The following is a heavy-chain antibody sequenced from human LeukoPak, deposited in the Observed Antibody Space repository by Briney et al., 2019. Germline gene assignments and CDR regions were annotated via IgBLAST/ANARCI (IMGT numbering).Heavy chain of an antibody. V-gene: IGHV1-18*01. CDR2: ISAYNGNT. CDR1: GYTFTSYG. Sequence: GASVKVSCKASGYTFTSYGISWVRQAPGQGLEWMGWISAYNGNTNYAQKLQGRVTMTTDTSTSTAYMELRSPMSDDKAVYYCSKDRSGTDDAFDIWGQGTMVTGSS. CDR3: SKDRSGTDDAFDI. J-gene: IGHJ3*02. D-gene: IGHD3-3*01.